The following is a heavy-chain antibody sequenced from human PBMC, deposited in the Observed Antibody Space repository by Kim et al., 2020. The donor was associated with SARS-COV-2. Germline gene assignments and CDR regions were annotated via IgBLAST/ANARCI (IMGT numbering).Heavy chain of an antibody. CDR3: ARDSWYGSGSYPFGN. CDR1: GFTFSDYY. CDR2: ISSSSSYT. Sequence: GGSLRLSCAASGFTFSDYYMSWIRQAPGKGLEWVSYISSSSSYTYYADSVQGRFTISRDNAKGSLYLRMYSLRAEDTAVYYCARDSWYGSGSYPFGNWGQGTLVTVSS. V-gene: IGHV3-11*05. D-gene: IGHD3-10*01. J-gene: IGHJ4*02.